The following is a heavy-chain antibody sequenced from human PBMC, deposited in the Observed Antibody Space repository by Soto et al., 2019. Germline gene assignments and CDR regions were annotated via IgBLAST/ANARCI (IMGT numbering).Heavy chain of an antibody. CDR1: GFTFSSYS. J-gene: IGHJ4*02. Sequence: GGSLRLSCAASGFTFSSYSMNWVRQAPGKGLEWVSSISSSSSYIYYADSVKGRFTISRDNAKNSLYLQMNSLRAEDTAVYYCARRFGHDYGDPSRFYYFDYWGQGTLVTVSS. D-gene: IGHD4-17*01. CDR3: ARRFGHDYGDPSRFYYFDY. CDR2: ISSSSSYI. V-gene: IGHV3-21*01.